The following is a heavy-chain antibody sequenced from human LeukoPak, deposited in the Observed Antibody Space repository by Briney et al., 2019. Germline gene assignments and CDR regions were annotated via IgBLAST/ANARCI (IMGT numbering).Heavy chain of an antibody. Sequence: SETLSLTCAVYGGSLSAYYWTWIRQPPGKGLEWIGEINHGGSTNYNPSLKSRVTISIDTSKNQFSLKLSSVTAADTAVYYCARFLDYGGNSRVFQHWGQGTLVTVSS. CDR2: INHGGST. J-gene: IGHJ1*01. D-gene: IGHD4-23*01. CDR1: GGSLSAYY. CDR3: ARFLDYGGNSRVFQH. V-gene: IGHV4-34*01.